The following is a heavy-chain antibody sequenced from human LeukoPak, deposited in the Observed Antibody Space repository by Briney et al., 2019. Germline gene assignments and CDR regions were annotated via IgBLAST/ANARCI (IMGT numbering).Heavy chain of an antibody. CDR1: GFTFSSYA. J-gene: IGHJ4*02. CDR3: AKEGGAAAVAGLFDY. CDR2: ISGSGGST. Sequence: GGSLRLSCAASGFTFSSYAMSWVRQAPGKGLEWVSAISGSGGSTYYAGSVKGRFTISRDNSKNTVYLQVNSLRAKDTAVYYCAKEGGAAAVAGLFDYWGQGTLVTVSS. D-gene: IGHD6-19*01. V-gene: IGHV3-23*01.